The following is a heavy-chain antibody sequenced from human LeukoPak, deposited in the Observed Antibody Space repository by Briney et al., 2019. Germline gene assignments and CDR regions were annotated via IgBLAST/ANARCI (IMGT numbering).Heavy chain of an antibody. CDR1: GGSIRSSSYY. V-gene: IGHV4-39*07. D-gene: IGHD4-17*01. Sequence: SETLSLTCTVSGGSIRSSSYYWGWIRQPPGKGLEWIGEIYHSGSTNYNPSLKSRVTISVDKSKNQFFLKLSSVTAADTAVYYCAREDSLRGLDYWGQGTLVTVSS. J-gene: IGHJ4*02. CDR3: AREDSLRGLDY. CDR2: IYHSGST.